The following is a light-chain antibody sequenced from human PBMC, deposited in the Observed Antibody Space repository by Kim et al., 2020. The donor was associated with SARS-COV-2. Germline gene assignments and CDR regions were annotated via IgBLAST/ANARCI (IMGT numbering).Light chain of an antibody. Sequence: QSALTQPPSASGSPGQSVTLSCTGTSSDVGGYNYVSWYQHHPGKAPELVIYEVSKRPSGFPDRFSDSKSGNTASLTVSGLQAEDEADYYCSSYAAISNFVFGTGTKVTVL. CDR2: EVS. J-gene: IGLJ1*01. V-gene: IGLV2-8*01. CDR3: SSYAAISNFV. CDR1: SSDVGGYNY.